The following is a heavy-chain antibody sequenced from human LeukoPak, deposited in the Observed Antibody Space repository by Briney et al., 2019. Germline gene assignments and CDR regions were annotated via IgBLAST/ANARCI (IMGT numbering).Heavy chain of an antibody. V-gene: IGHV4-59*01. J-gene: IGHJ4*02. CDR3: ATTQRWLAFDY. CDR1: GASINTFH. Sequence: SETLSLTCTFSGASINTFHWSWIRQPPGKGLEWIGSLYHSGTTNYNSSLQPRVTTSVDASKNKFSLRLNSVTAADTAIYYCATTQRWLAFDYWGQGILVTVSS. D-gene: IGHD6-19*01. CDR2: LYHSGTT.